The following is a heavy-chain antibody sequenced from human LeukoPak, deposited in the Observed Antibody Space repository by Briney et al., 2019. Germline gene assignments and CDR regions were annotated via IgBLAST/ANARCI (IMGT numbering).Heavy chain of an antibody. Sequence: GGSLRLSCAASGFTFGSYAMHWVRQAPGKGLDWVAVISYDGSNKYYADSVKGRFTISRDNSKNTLYLQMNSLRAEDTAVYYCARDSRYYYDSSGGMDVWGQGTTVTVSS. CDR1: GFTFGSYA. CDR2: ISYDGSNK. V-gene: IGHV3-30-3*01. J-gene: IGHJ6*02. D-gene: IGHD3-22*01. CDR3: ARDSRYYYDSSGGMDV.